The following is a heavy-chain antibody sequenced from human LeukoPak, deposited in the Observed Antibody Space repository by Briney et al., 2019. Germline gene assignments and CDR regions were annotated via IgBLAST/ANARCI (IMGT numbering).Heavy chain of an antibody. J-gene: IGHJ4*02. D-gene: IGHD7-27*01. CDR3: ASPSGDHVHYFDY. CDR1: GGTFSSYA. V-gene: IGHV1-69*13. Sequence: GASVKVSCKASGGTFSSYAISWVRQAPGQGLEWMGGIIPIFGTANYAQKFQGRVTIIADESTSTAYMELSSLRSEDTAVYYCASPSGDHVHYFDYWGQGTLVTVSS. CDR2: IIPIFGTA.